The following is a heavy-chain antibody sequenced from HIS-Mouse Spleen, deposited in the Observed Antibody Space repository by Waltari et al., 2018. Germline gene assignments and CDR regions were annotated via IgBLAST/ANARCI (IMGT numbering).Heavy chain of an antibody. CDR2: IKQDGSEK. D-gene: IGHD7-27*01. J-gene: IGHJ4*02. V-gene: IGHV3-7*01. Sequence: EVQLVESGGGLVQPGGSLRLSCAASGFPFIRYWMMWVRQAPGKGLEWVANIKQDGSEKYYVDSVKGRFTISRDNAKNSLYLQMNSLRAEDTAVYYCARESMTGDWVADYWGQGTLVTVSS. CDR3: ARESMTGDWVADY. CDR1: GFPFIRYW.